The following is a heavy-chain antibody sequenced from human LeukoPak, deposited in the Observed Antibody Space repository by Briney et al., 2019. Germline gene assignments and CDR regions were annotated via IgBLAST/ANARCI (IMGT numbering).Heavy chain of an antibody. CDR3: AKDISFSAGSGFDY. Sequence: GRSLRLSCAASGFTFDDYAMHWVRQAPGKGLDWVSGISWNSGSIGYADSVRGRFTISRDNAKNSLYLQMNSLRAEDTALYYCAKDISFSAGSGFDYWGQGTLVTVSS. D-gene: IGHD6-25*01. CDR1: GFTFDDYA. V-gene: IGHV3-9*01. J-gene: IGHJ4*02. CDR2: ISWNSGSI.